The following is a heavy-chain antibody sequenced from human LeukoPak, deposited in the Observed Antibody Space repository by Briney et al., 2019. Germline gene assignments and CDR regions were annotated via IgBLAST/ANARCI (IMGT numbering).Heavy chain of an antibody. J-gene: IGHJ4*02. CDR1: GFTFSSYG. CDR3: ARRSDY. CDR2: LWYDGSNK. Sequence: GRSLRLSCAASGFTFSSYGMHWVRQAPGKGLEWVAVLWYDGSNKYYADSVKGRFTISRDNSKNTLYLQMNSLRAEDTAVYYCARRSDYWGQGTLVTVSS. V-gene: IGHV3-33*01.